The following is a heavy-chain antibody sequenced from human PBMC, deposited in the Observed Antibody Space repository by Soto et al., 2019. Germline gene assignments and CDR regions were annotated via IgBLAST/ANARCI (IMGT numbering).Heavy chain of an antibody. D-gene: IGHD2-21*01. CDR3: ARVGSRDCGGDRYSYYFDY. J-gene: IGHJ4*02. CDR2: IHYSGST. Sequence: TETLSLTCTVSGGSISSSSYYWGWIRQHPGKGQEWIGSIHYSGSTYYNPSLKSRVTISVDTSKNQFSLKLSSVTAADTAVYYCARVGSRDCGGDRYSYYFDYWGQGTLVTVSS. V-gene: IGHV4-39*01. CDR1: GGSISSSSYY.